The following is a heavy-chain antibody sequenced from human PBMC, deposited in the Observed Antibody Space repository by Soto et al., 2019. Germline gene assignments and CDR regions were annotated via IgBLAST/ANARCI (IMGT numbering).Heavy chain of an antibody. CDR3: AKDVRRGLSGDSCFDS. V-gene: IGHV3-9*01. Sequence: DVQLVESGGGLVQPGRSLRLSCAASGFAFDDHAMHWVRQAPGKGLEWVSGISWRSSTIDYADSVKGRFTMSRDNAKNILYLEMNSLRPEDTALYYCAKDVRRGLSGDSCFDSWGQGTLVTVSS. CDR2: ISWRSSTI. J-gene: IGHJ4*02. D-gene: IGHD5-12*01. CDR1: GFAFDDHA.